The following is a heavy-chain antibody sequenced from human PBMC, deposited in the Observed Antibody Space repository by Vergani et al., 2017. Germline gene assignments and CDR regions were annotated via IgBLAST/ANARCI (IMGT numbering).Heavy chain of an antibody. V-gene: IGHV4-38-2*02. Sequence: QVQLQESGPRLVKPSETLSLICSVSGYSISSGYFWGWIRQSPGKGLEWLGTIDRTGRTHLSPSLKSRLTISVDTTKNQFSLRLTSATAADTAVYYCARPHGDILPPDPRRLDYWGQGALVTVSS. CDR1: GYSISSGYF. J-gene: IGHJ4*02. CDR2: IDRTGRT. CDR3: ARPHGDILPPDPRRLDY.